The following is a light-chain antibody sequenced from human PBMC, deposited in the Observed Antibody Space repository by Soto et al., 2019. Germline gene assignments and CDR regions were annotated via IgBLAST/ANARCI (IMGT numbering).Light chain of an antibody. CDR1: SSDVGGYNY. CDR2: EVS. Sequence: QSALTQPASVSGSPGQSITISCTGTSSDVGGYNYVSWSQQHPGKAPKLMIYEVSNRPSGVSNRFSGSKSGNTASLTISGLQAEDEADYYCSSDTTTNTYVFGTGTKLTVL. V-gene: IGLV2-14*01. J-gene: IGLJ1*01. CDR3: SSDTTTNTYV.